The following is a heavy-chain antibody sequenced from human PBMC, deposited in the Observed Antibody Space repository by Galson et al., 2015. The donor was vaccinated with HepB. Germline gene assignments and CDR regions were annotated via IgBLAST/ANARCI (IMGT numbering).Heavy chain of an antibody. J-gene: IGHJ4*02. Sequence: ETLSLTCTVSGGSISSSSYYWGWIRQPPGKGLEWIGSIYYSGSTYYNPSLKSRVTISVDTSKNQFSLKLSSVTAADTAVYYCARSSYSSWSPSYWGQGTLVTVSS. CDR2: IYYSGST. D-gene: IGHD6-13*01. V-gene: IGHV4-39*01. CDR3: ARSSYSSWSPSY. CDR1: GGSISSSSYY.